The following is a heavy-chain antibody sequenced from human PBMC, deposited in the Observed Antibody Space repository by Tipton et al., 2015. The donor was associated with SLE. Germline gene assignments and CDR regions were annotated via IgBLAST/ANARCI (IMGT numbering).Heavy chain of an antibody. Sequence: LRLSCAVYGGSFSGYSWSWIRQPPGKGLEWIGEINHSGSTNYNPSLKSRVTISLDTSKNQFPLKLTSVTTADTAVYHCARDISGYSSSWFYYYSAMDVWGQGTTVTVSS. CDR1: GGSFSGYS. J-gene: IGHJ6*02. D-gene: IGHD6-13*01. V-gene: IGHV4-34*01. CDR2: INHSGST. CDR3: ARDISGYSSSWFYYYSAMDV.